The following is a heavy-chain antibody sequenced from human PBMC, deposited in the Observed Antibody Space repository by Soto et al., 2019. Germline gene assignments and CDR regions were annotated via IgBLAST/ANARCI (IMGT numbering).Heavy chain of an antibody. CDR1: GGTFSSYA. J-gene: IGHJ6*02. V-gene: IGHV1-69*06. CDR2: IIPIFGTA. D-gene: IGHD3-3*01. Sequence: ASVKVSCKASGGTFSSYAISWVRQAPGQGLEWMGGIIPIFGTANYAQKFQGRVTITADKSTSTAYMELSSLRSEDTAVYYCARGEYYDFWSGYFPDNPGHHYGMDVWGQGTTVTVSS. CDR3: ARGEYYDFWSGYFPDNPGHHYGMDV.